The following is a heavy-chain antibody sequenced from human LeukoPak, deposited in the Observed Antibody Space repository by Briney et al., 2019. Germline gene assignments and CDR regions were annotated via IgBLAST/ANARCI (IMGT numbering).Heavy chain of an antibody. CDR1: GFTFSSYS. CDR3: ASPGYGDYFDY. V-gene: IGHV3-48*01. J-gene: IGHJ4*02. Sequence: QPGGSLRLSCAASGFTFSSYSMNWVRQAPGKGLEWVSYISYSSSTIYYADSVKGRFTISRDNAKNSLYLQMNSLRAEDTAVYYCASPGYGDYFDYWGQGTLVTVSS. CDR2: ISYSSSTI. D-gene: IGHD5-12*01.